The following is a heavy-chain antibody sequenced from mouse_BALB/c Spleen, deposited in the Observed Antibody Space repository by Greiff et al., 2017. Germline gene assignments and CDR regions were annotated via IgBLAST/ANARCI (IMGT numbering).Heavy chain of an antibody. V-gene: IGHV6-6*02. CDR1: GFTFSSYW. Sequence: EVKLEESGGGLVQPGGSMKLSCVASGFTFSSYWMSWVRQSPEKGLEWVAEIRLKSDNYATHYAESVKGKFTISRDDSKSRLYLQMNSLRAEDTGIYYCTTSGYWGQGTTLTVSS. CDR2: IRLKSDNYAT. D-gene: IGHD1-3*01. CDR3: TTSGY. J-gene: IGHJ2*01.